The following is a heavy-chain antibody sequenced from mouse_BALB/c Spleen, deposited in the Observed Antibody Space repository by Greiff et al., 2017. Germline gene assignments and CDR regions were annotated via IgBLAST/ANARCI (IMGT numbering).Heavy chain of an antibody. V-gene: IGHV14-3*02. CDR3: AEGGYSAWFAY. CDR2: IDPANGNT. J-gene: IGHJ3*01. D-gene: IGHD2-14*01. CDR1: GFNIKDTY. Sequence: EVQLQESGAELVKPGASVKLSCTASGFNIKDTYMHWVKQRPEQGLEWIGRIDPANGNTKYDPKFQGEATITADTSSNTAYLQLSSLTSEDTAVYYCAEGGYSAWFAYWGQGTLVTVSA.